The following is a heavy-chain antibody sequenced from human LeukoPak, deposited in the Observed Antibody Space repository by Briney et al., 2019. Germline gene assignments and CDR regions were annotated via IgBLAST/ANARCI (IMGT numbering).Heavy chain of an antibody. Sequence: SETLSLTCTVSSGSISSYYWSWIRQPPGKGLEWIGYIYYPGSTNYNPSLKSRVTISVDTSKNQFSLNLSSVTAADTAVYYCARHGPYLGRLGWFDPWGQGTLVTVSS. J-gene: IGHJ5*02. CDR3: ARHGPYLGRLGWFDP. V-gene: IGHV4-59*08. CDR1: SGSISSYY. D-gene: IGHD1-26*01. CDR2: IYYPGST.